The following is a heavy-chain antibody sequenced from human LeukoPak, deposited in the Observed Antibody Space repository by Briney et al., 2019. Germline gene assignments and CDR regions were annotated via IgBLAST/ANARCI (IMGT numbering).Heavy chain of an antibody. V-gene: IGHV1-2*02. Sequence: ASVKVSCKASGYTFIGYYMHWVRQAPGQGLEWMGLINPNSGGTNYAQKFQGRVTMTRDTSISTAYMELSRLRSDDTAVYYCAVNLAYCGGDCYPFDAFDIWGQGTMVTVSS. CDR2: INPNSGGT. D-gene: IGHD2-21*02. J-gene: IGHJ3*02. CDR3: AVNLAYCGGDCYPFDAFDI. CDR1: GYTFIGYY.